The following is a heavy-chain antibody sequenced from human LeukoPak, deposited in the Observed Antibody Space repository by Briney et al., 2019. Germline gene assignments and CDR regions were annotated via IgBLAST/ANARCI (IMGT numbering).Heavy chain of an antibody. J-gene: IGHJ4*02. CDR2: SYGSA. V-gene: IGHV4-31*03. Sequence: SETLSLTCTVSGGTISGYYWSWIRQHPGKGLEWIGYSYGSANYNPSLKNRVTISITSNNQFSLRLTSVIVADTAVYYCARERGRLVDYWGWGILVTVSS. CDR1: GGTISGYY. D-gene: IGHD6-19*01. CDR3: ARERGRLVDY.